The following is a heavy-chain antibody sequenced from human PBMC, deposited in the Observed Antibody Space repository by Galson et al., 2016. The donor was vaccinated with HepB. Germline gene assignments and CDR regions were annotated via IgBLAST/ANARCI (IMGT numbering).Heavy chain of an antibody. D-gene: IGHD1-26*01. Sequence: SLRLSCAASGFTFSTYAMHWVRQAPGKGLEWVAVISYDGSKKYYADSVKGRFTISRDNSKNTLYLQMSSLRAEDTAVYYCATWEPTTGEYFRHWGQGTLVTVSS. CDR1: GFTFSTYA. V-gene: IGHV3-30*04. CDR2: ISYDGSKK. J-gene: IGHJ1*01. CDR3: ATWEPTTGEYFRH.